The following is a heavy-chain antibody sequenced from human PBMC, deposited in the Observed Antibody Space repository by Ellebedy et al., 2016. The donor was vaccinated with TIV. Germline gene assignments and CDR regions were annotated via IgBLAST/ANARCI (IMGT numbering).Heavy chain of an antibody. CDR1: GGSISNSDYY. V-gene: IGHV4-39*07. D-gene: IGHD5-24*01. CDR2: IYYSGST. Sequence: MPSETLSLTCTVSGGSISNSDYYWDWIRQPPGKGLEWIGSIYYSGSTRYNPSLKSRVTISVDTSKKLFSLKLNSVTAADTAVYYCVRGRDAYKTGYWGQGTLVSVSS. CDR3: VRGRDAYKTGY. J-gene: IGHJ4*02.